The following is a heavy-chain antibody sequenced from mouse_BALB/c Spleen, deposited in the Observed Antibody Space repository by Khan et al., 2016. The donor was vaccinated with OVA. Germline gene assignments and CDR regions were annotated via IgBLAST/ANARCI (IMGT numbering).Heavy chain of an antibody. CDR1: GYSITTDYA. CDR2: ISYSGNN. CDR3: ARVYGGDFDY. D-gene: IGHD1-1*01. J-gene: IGHJ2*01. Sequence: EVQLQESGPGLVKPSQSLSLTCTVTGYSITTDYAWNWIRQFPGNKLEWMGYISYSGNNNFNPFLKSPTFITRNTSKNQFFLQLKSVTTEDTARYYCARVYGGDFDYWGQGTTLTVSS. V-gene: IGHV3-2*02.